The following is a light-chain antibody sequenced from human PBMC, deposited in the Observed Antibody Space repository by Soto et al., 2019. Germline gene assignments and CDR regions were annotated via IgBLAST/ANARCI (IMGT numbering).Light chain of an antibody. CDR2: KES. Sequence: DIQMTQSPSTLSASVGDSVTITCRASQSISPWLAWYQQKPGKAPTLLIYKESSLEGGVPSRFSGRGSGTDFNITISSLQPDDVANDYCQQYNTYPLTVGGGTMVEIK. CDR3: QQYNTYPLT. V-gene: IGKV1-5*03. J-gene: IGKJ4*01. CDR1: QSISPW.